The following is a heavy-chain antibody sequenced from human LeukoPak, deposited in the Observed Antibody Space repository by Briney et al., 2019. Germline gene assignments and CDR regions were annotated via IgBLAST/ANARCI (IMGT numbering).Heavy chain of an antibody. V-gene: IGHV3-53*01. CDR3: ARDHHDGGYYYDSSGYYNWFDP. CDR2: IYSGGST. Sequence: PGGSLRLSCAASGFTVSSNYMSWVRQAPGKGLEWVSVIYSGGSTYYADSVKGRFTISRDNSKNTLYLQMNSLRAEDTAVYYCARDHHDGGYYYDSSGYYNWFDPWGQGTLVTVSS. D-gene: IGHD3-22*01. J-gene: IGHJ5*02. CDR1: GFTVSSNY.